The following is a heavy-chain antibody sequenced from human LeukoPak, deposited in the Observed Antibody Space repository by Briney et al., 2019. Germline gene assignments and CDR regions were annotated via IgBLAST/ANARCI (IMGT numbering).Heavy chain of an antibody. D-gene: IGHD6-19*01. CDR1: GYTFTGYY. V-gene: IGHV1-2*02. J-gene: IGHJ4*02. CDR2: INPKSGGT. Sequence: ASVTVSCKASGYTFTGYYIHWVRQAPGQGLAWMGWINPKSGGTKYAQKIQGRVTMTRDTSISTAYMELSRLRSDDTAVYYFAGELAVAGPFGDFWGQGTLVTVSS. CDR3: AGELAVAGPFGDF.